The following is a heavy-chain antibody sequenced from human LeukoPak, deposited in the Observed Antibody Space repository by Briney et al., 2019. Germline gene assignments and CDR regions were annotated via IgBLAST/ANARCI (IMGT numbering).Heavy chain of an antibody. Sequence: PGRSLRLSCAAAGFTFDDYAMHWVRQAPGKGLEWVSGISWNSGSLGYTDSVKGRFTISRDNAKNSLYLQMNSLRAEDTALYYCAKDVDIGYCSGGSCYYGMDVWGQGTTVTVSS. CDR1: GFTFDDYA. V-gene: IGHV3-9*01. CDR2: ISWNSGSL. CDR3: AKDVDIGYCSGGSCYYGMDV. J-gene: IGHJ6*02. D-gene: IGHD2-15*01.